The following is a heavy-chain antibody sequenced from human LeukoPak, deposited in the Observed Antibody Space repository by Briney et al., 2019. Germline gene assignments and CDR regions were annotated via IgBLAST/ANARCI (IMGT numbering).Heavy chain of an antibody. CDR3: AKVTFEGVDP. Sequence: GGSLRLSCAASGFTFSSYAMSWVRHAPGKGLEWVSAISGSGGSTYYADSVKGRFTISRDNSKNTLYLQMNSLRAEDTALYYCAKVTFEGVDPWGQGTLVTVSS. J-gene: IGHJ5*02. CDR2: ISGSGGST. CDR1: GFTFSSYA. D-gene: IGHD2/OR15-2a*01. V-gene: IGHV3-23*01.